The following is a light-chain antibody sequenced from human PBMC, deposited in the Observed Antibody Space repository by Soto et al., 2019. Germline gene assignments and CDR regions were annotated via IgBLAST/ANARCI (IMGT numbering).Light chain of an antibody. J-gene: IGKJ2*01. CDR1: QSINSN. CDR3: QQRTSWPGT. V-gene: IGKV3-11*01. CDR2: GAS. Sequence: VMTQSPATLSLSPGESATLSCTASQSINSNLAWYQQRTGQAPRILIYGASNRATGIPARFSGSGSGTDLNLTISRLEPEDFAVYYCQQRTSWPGTCGQGTKVDIK.